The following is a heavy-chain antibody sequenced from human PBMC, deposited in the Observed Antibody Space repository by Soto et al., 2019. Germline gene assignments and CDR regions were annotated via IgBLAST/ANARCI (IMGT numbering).Heavy chain of an antibody. V-gene: IGHV1-24*01. CDR2: FDPEDGET. J-gene: IGHJ6*02. CDR3: ATAAGIAVAGPDYYYYGMDV. CDR1: GGTFSSYA. Sequence: GASVKGSCKASGGTFSSYAISWVRQAPGKGLEWMGGFDPEDGETIYAQKFQGRVTMTEDTSTDTAYMELSSLRSEDTAVYYCATAAGIAVAGPDYYYYGMDVWGQGTTVTVSS. D-gene: IGHD6-19*01.